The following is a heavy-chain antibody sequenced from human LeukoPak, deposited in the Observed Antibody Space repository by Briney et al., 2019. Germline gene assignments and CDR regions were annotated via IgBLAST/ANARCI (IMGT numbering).Heavy chain of an antibody. D-gene: IGHD1-7*01. J-gene: IGHJ3*02. CDR3: AGRDNWNYLSAFDI. V-gene: IGHV3-7*01. Sequence: GGSLRLSCAASGFTFSSYWMSWVRQAPGKGLEWVANIKQDGGEKYYVDSVKGRFTISRDNAKNSLYLQMNSLRAEDTAVYYCAGRDNWNYLSAFDIWGQGTMVTVSS. CDR1: GFTFSSYW. CDR2: IKQDGGEK.